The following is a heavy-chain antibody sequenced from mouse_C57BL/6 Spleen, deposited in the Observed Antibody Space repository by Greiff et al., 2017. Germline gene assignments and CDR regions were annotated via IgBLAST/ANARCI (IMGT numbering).Heavy chain of an antibody. Sequence: EVQLQQSGAELVRPGASVKLSCTASGFNIKDDYMHWVKQRPEQGLEWIGWIDPENGDTEYASKFQGKATITADTSSNTAYLQLSSLTSEDTAVYYCTKIVTTVVAQDRAMDYWGQGTSVTVSS. CDR3: TKIVTTVVAQDRAMDY. D-gene: IGHD1-1*01. CDR2: IDPENGDT. CDR1: GFNIKDDY. V-gene: IGHV14-4*01. J-gene: IGHJ4*01.